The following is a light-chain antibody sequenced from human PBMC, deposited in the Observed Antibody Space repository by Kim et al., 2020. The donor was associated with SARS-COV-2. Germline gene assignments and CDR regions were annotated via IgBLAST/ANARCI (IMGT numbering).Light chain of an antibody. CDR1: SIGSHS. CDR2: DKS. Sequence: APGKTAGIPVGGNSIGSHSVHWHQQKPGQAPVLVIYDKSDRPSGIPERFSGSNSGNTATLTISRVEAGDEADYYCQVWDSSSDLPVFGGGTQLTVL. V-gene: IGLV3-21*03. CDR3: QVWDSSSDLPV. J-gene: IGLJ3*02.